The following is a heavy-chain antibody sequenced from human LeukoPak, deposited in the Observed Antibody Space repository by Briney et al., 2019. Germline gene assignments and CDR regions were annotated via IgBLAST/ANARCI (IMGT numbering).Heavy chain of an antibody. J-gene: IGHJ6*02. D-gene: IGHD3-22*01. CDR2: ISSSSSYI. CDR1: GFTFSSYS. Sequence: PGGSLRLSCAASGFTFSSYSMNWVRQAPGKGLEWVSSISSSSSYIYYADSVKGRFTISRDNAKNSLYLQMNSLRAEDTAVYYCARVAYYYDSSGYYYSGYYYYGMGVWGQGTTVTVSS. CDR3: ARVAYYYDSSGYYYSGYYYYGMGV. V-gene: IGHV3-21*01.